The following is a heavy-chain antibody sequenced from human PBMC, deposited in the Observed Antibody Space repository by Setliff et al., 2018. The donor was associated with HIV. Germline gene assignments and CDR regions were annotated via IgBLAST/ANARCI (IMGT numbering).Heavy chain of an antibody. CDR2: IYYTGFA. CDR1: GDSMSSGSYF. J-gene: IGHJ4*02. CDR3: AREGRGDPAVATTRIDY. V-gene: IGHV4-39*02. D-gene: IGHD1-1*01. Sequence: TSETLSLTCSVSGDSMSSGSYFWGWIRQTPGKGLEWIGNIYYTGFAYYNPSLKSRVTISLDTSKTHFYPNLTSVTDADTAVYFCAREGRGDPAVATTRIDYWGQGKLVTVSS.